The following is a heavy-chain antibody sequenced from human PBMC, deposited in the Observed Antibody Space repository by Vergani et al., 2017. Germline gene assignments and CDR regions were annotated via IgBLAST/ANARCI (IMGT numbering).Heavy chain of an antibody. CDR1: GFTFSSYW. CDR3: ARVSIEDAFDI. CDR2: IKQDGSEK. V-gene: IGHV3-7*03. D-gene: IGHD2-2*01. Sequence: EVQLVESGGGLVQPGGSLSLSCAASGFTFSSYWMSWVRQAPGKGLEWVANIKQDGSEKYYVDSVKGRFTISRDNAKNSLYLQMNSLRAEDTAVYYCARVSIEDAFDIWGQGTMVTVSS. J-gene: IGHJ3*02.